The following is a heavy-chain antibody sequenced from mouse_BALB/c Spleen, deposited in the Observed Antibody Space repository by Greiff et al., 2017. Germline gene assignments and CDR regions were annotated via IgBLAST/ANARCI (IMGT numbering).Heavy chain of an antibody. CDR1: GYSFTDYN. D-gene: IGHD2-10*02. CDR3: ARRGGYGSLAD. Sequence: EVQLQQSGPELVKPGASVKVSCKASGYSFTDYNMHWVKQSPGKGLEWIGDIDPYNGGTSYNQKFKGKATLTVDKSSRTAFMQLSSLTSEDSAVYYCARRGGYGSLADWGQGTTLTVSS. J-gene: IGHJ2*01. CDR2: IDPYNGGT. V-gene: IGHV1S135*01.